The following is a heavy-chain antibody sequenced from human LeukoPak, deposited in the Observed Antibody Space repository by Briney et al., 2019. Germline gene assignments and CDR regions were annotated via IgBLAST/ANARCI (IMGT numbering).Heavy chain of an antibody. CDR3: ARVTRDDFWSGYSLPFDY. CDR2: INPNSGGT. D-gene: IGHD3-3*01. CDR1: GYTFTVYY. Sequence: GASVTVSCKASGYTFTVYYIHWVRQAPGQGPEWMGWINPNSGGTDYAPNFQGRVTMTTDTSVTTAYMELSGLRSDDTAVYYCARVTRDDFWSGYSLPFDYWGQGALVTVS. J-gene: IGHJ4*02. V-gene: IGHV1-2*02.